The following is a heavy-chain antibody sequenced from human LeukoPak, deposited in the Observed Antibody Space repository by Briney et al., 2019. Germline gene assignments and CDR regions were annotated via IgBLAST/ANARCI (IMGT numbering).Heavy chain of an antibody. CDR2: ISGSGGST. D-gene: IGHD3-22*01. Sequence: GGSLRLSCAASGFTFSSYGMSWVRQAPGKGLEWVSAISGSGGSTYYADSVKGRFTISRDNSKNTLYLQMNSLRAEDTAVYYCAKDGARSGYYYDSSGYSAYYFDYWGQGTLVTVSS. CDR3: AKDGARSGYYYDSSGYSAYYFDY. J-gene: IGHJ4*02. V-gene: IGHV3-23*01. CDR1: GFTFSSYG.